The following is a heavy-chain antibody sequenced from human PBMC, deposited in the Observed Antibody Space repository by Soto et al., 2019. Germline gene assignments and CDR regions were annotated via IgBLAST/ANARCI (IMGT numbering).Heavy chain of an antibody. CDR1: GFTFSSYG. D-gene: IGHD6-13*01. CDR3: AKDLDSSSWPGDYYCGMDV. CDR2: ISYDGSNK. V-gene: IGHV3-30*18. Sequence: GGSLRLSCAASGFTFSSYGMHWVRQAPGKGLEWVAVISYDGSNKYYADSVKGRFTISRDNSKNTLYLQMNSLRAEDTAVYYCAKDLDSSSWPGDYYCGMDVWGQGTTVTVSS. J-gene: IGHJ6*02.